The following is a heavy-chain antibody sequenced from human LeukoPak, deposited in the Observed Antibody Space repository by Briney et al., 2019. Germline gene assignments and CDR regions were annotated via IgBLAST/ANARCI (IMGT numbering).Heavy chain of an antibody. CDR1: GFTFSNYV. Sequence: GGSLRLSCAASGFTFSNYVMSWVRQAPGKGLEWVSDISGSGGSTHYADSVKGRFTISRENSQNTLYLQMNSLRAEDTAVYYCAKVGYGVLDYWGQGTLVTVSS. D-gene: IGHD4-17*01. J-gene: IGHJ4*02. CDR2: ISGSGGST. CDR3: AKVGYGVLDY. V-gene: IGHV3-23*01.